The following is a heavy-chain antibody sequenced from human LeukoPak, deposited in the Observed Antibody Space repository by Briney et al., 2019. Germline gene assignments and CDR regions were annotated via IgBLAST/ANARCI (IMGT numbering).Heavy chain of an antibody. J-gene: IGHJ4*02. CDR2: ISGSGGST. D-gene: IGHD5-18*01. CDR3: AKDGLWLARPNYYFDY. CDR1: GFTFSSYA. Sequence: GGSLRLSCAASGFTFSSYAMSWVRQAPGKGLEWVSAISGSGGSTYYADSVKGRFTISRDNSKNTLYLQMNSLRAEDTAVYYCAKDGLWLARPNYYFDYWGQGTLVTVSS. V-gene: IGHV3-23*01.